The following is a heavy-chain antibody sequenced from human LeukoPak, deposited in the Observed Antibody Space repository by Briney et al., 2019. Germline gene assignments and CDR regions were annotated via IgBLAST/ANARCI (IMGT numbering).Heavy chain of an antibody. V-gene: IGHV4-59*01. Sequence: SETLSLTCTVSGGSINTYYWNWIRRPPGKGLEWIGYIYSSGRTNYNPSLKSRVTISVDTSKNQFSLKLSSVTAADTAVYYCARVRGIVATVNYFDYWGQGTLVTVSS. CDR3: ARVRGIVATVNYFDY. J-gene: IGHJ4*02. CDR2: IYSSGRT. CDR1: GGSINTYY. D-gene: IGHD5-12*01.